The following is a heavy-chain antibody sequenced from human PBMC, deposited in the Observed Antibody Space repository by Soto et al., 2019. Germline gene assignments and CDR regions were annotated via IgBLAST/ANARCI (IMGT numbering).Heavy chain of an antibody. D-gene: IGHD6-25*01. Sequence: SETLSLTCAVSGGSISSYYWSWIRQPPGKGLEWIGYIYYSGSTNYNPSLKSRVTISVDMSKNQFSLKLSSVTAADTAVYYCARADSGYAHFDYWGQGTLVTVSS. CDR3: ARADSGYAHFDY. CDR1: GGSISSYY. J-gene: IGHJ4*02. V-gene: IGHV4-59*01. CDR2: IYYSGST.